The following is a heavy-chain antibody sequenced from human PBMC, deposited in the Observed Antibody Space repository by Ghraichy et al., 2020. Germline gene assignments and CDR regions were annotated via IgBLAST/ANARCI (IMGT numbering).Heavy chain of an antibody. V-gene: IGHV3-23*01. D-gene: IGHD3-3*01. CDR1: GFTFSSYA. J-gene: IGHJ4*02. Sequence: GGSLRLSCAASGFTFSSYAMSWVRQAPGKGLEWVSAISGSGGSTYYADSVKGRFTISRDNSKNTLYLQMNSLRAEDMAVYYCAKGRSDYDFWSGYYSFDYWAREPWSPSPQ. CDR2: ISGSGGST. CDR3: AKGRSDYDFWSGYYSFDY.